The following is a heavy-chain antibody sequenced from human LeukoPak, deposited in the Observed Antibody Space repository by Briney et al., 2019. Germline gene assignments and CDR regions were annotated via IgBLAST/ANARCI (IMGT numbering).Heavy chain of an antibody. CDR2: ISGGGYTT. CDR1: GFTLSSYG. Sequence: PGGSLRLSCAASGFTLSSYGMTWVRQAPGKGLEWVSSISGGGYTTYYADSVKGRFIISRDDSKNTLYLQMNSLRAEDTAAYYCAKDYYDSYYFDYWGQGTLVTVSS. D-gene: IGHD3-22*01. V-gene: IGHV3-23*01. J-gene: IGHJ4*02. CDR3: AKDYYDSYYFDY.